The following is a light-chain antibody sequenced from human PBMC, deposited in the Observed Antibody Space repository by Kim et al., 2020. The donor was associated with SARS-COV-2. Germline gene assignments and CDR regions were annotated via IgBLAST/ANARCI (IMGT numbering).Light chain of an antibody. V-gene: IGLV6-57*03. Sequence: GNTVTISYTRTSGSIADNYVQWYQQRPGSAPTIVIYEDSERPSGVPARFSGSIDTSSSSASLTISGLKTEDEADYYCQSYDISNVIFGGGTQLTVL. CDR2: EDS. CDR3: QSYDISNVI. CDR1: SGSIADNY. J-gene: IGLJ2*01.